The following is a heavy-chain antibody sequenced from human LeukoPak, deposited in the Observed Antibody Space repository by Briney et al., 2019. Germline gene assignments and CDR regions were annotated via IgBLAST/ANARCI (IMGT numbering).Heavy chain of an antibody. D-gene: IGHD3-22*01. CDR3: ARGNFYDSSGYYVGADYYYYYYMDV. J-gene: IGHJ6*03. CDR1: GGSISSYY. CDR2: IYYSGST. Sequence: SETLSLTCTVSGGSISSYYWSWIRQPPGKGLEWIGYIYYSGSTNYNPSLKSRVTISVDTSKNQFSLKLSSVTAADTAVYYCARGNFYDSSGYYVGADYYYYYYMDVWGKGTTVTISS. V-gene: IGHV4-59*01.